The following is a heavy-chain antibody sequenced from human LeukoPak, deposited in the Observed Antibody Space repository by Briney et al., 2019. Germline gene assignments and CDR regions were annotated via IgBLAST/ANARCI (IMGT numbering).Heavy chain of an antibody. CDR2: IKQDGSEK. Sequence: PGGSLRLSCAASGFTFSTYWMSWVRQAPGKGLEWVANIKQDGSEKYYVDSMKGRFTISRDNAKNSLYLQMNSLRAEDTAVYYCARDKIVGATYFDDWGQGTLVTVSS. J-gene: IGHJ4*02. CDR3: ARDKIVGATYFDD. CDR1: GFTFSTYW. D-gene: IGHD1-26*01. V-gene: IGHV3-7*01.